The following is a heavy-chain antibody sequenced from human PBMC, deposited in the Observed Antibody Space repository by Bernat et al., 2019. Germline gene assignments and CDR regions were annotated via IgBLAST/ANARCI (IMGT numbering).Heavy chain of an antibody. Sequence: QVQLVESGGGVVQPGRSLRLSCAASGFTFSSYGMHWVRQAPGKGLEWVAVIWYDGSNKYYADSVKGRFTISRDNAKNSLYLQMNSLRAEDTAVYYCAREGYGKEDYWGQGTLVTVSS. D-gene: IGHD5-12*01. CDR3: AREGYGKEDY. CDR2: IWYDGSNK. J-gene: IGHJ4*02. CDR1: GFTFSSYG. V-gene: IGHV3-33*01.